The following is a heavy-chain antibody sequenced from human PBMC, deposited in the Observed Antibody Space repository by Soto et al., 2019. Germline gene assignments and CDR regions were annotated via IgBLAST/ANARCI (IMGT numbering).Heavy chain of an antibody. J-gene: IGHJ4*02. CDR3: AHSVLRTVFGLVTTTAIYFDF. Sequence: QITLNESGPTVVRPTETLTLTCRFSGFSLTTSGLGVGWIRQSPGKDPKRLALIYLDDDKRYSASLKSRLTITKDTSKTQVVLTASDLDPTDTATSYCAHSVLRTVFGLVTTTAIYFDFWGQGTPVAVSS. D-gene: IGHD3-3*01. CDR2: IYLDDDK. CDR1: GFSLTTSGLG. V-gene: IGHV2-5*02.